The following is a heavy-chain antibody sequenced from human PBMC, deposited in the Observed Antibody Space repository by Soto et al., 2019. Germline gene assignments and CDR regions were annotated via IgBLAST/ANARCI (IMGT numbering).Heavy chain of an antibody. V-gene: IGHV3-23*01. CDR2: ISATGGST. CDR1: RITFSSYA. CDR3: AKDGALGMDV. J-gene: IGHJ6*02. D-gene: IGHD3-10*01. Sequence: GGSLRLSCAASRITFSSYAMSWVRQAPGKGLDWVSTISATGGSTYYADSVKGRFIISRDNSKNTLYLQMNSLRAEDTAIYYCAKDGALGMDVWGQGTTVTVSS.